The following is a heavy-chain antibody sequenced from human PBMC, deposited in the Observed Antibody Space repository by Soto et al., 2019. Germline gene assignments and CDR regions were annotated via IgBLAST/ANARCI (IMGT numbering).Heavy chain of an antibody. CDR2: IKQDGSEK. Sequence: DVQLVESGGGLVQPGGSLRLSCAASGFTFSNYWMSWVRQAPGKGLEWVANIKQDGSEKNYVDSVKGRFTISRDNAKNSLYLQMNGLRAEDTAVYYCARVMLGSRRNDPDYWGQGTLVTVSS. CDR3: ARVMLGSRRNDPDY. CDR1: GFTFSNYW. V-gene: IGHV3-7*04. D-gene: IGHD3-10*01. J-gene: IGHJ4*02.